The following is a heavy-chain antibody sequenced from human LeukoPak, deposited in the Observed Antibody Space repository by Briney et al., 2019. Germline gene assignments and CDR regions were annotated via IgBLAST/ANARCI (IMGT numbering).Heavy chain of an antibody. CDR1: GFTFSSYA. V-gene: IGHV3-30*04. D-gene: IGHD3-10*01. J-gene: IGHJ6*04. Sequence: GGSLRLSCAASGFTFSSYAMHWVRQAPGKGLEWVAVISYDGSNKYYADSVKGRFTISRDNSKNTLYLQMNSLRAEDTAVYYCARSVWFGDAMDVWGKGTTVTVSS. CDR2: ISYDGSNK. CDR3: ARSVWFGDAMDV.